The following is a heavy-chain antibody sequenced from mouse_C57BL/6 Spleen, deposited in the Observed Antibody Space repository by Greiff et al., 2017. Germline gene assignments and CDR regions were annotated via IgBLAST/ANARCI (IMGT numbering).Heavy chain of an antibody. CDR3: AEEGDNDDYASYYGY. Sequence: VQVVESGPELVKPGASVKISCKASGYAFSSSWMNWVKQRPGKGLEWIGRIYPGDGDTNYNGKFKGKATLTADKSSSTAYMQLSSLTSEDAAVYFGAEEGDNDDYASYYGYWGQGTTLTVSS. V-gene: IGHV1-82*01. CDR2: IYPGDGDT. J-gene: IGHJ2*01. CDR1: GYAFSSSW. D-gene: IGHD2-4*01.